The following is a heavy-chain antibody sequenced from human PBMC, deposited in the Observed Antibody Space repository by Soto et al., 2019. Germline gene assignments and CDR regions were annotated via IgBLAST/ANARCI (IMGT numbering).Heavy chain of an antibody. J-gene: IGHJ5*02. Sequence: ASVKVSCKASGYTFTGYYMHWVRQAPGQGLEWMGWINPNSGGTNYAQKFQGWVTMTRDTSISTAYMELSRLRSDDTAVYYCAREAAIVVVPAAMREGPQRSYNWFDPWGQGTLVTVSS. CDR1: GYTFTGYY. CDR2: INPNSGGT. V-gene: IGHV1-2*04. D-gene: IGHD2-2*01. CDR3: AREAAIVVVPAAMREGPQRSYNWFDP.